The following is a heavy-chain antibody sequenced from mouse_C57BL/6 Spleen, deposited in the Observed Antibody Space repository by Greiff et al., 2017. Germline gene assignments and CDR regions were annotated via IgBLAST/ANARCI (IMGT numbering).Heavy chain of an antibody. V-gene: IGHV14-3*01. D-gene: IGHD1-1*01. CDR3: ATPNYYGSSPFAY. Sequence: EVQLQQSVAELVRPGASVKLSCTASGFNIKNTYMHWVKQRPEQGLEWIGRIDPANGNTKYAPKFQGKATITADTSSNTAYLQLSSLTSEDTAIYYCATPNYYGSSPFAYWGQGTLVTVSA. CDR1: GFNIKNTY. J-gene: IGHJ3*01. CDR2: IDPANGNT.